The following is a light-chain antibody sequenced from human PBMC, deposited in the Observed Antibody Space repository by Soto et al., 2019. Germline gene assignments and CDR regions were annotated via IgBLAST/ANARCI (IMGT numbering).Light chain of an antibody. CDR3: CAYVGARSYG. V-gene: IGLV2-23*01. CDR2: EGT. CDR1: NNL. J-gene: IGLJ1*01. Sequence: QSVLTQPASVSGSPGQSITISFTGTNNLVYWYQQHPGKAPKVVLYEGTKRPSGVSNRFSGSNSGSTASLTISGLQAEDEAHYFCCAYVGARSYGFGPGTKV.